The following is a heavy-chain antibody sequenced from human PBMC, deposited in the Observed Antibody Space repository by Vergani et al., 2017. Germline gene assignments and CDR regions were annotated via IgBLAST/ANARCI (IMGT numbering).Heavy chain of an antibody. CDR2: ISYDGSNK. CDR3: ARDPGQYNSSPNYYYYMDV. D-gene: IGHD6-13*01. J-gene: IGHJ6*03. Sequence: QVQLVESGGGVVQPGRSLRLSCAASGFTFSNYAMHWVRQAPGKGLECVAIISYDGSNKYYVDSVKGRFTISRDNSKNTLYLQMNSLRAEVTAVYYCARDPGQYNSSPNYYYYMDVWGKGTTVTVSS. CDR1: GFTFSNYA. V-gene: IGHV3-30-3*01.